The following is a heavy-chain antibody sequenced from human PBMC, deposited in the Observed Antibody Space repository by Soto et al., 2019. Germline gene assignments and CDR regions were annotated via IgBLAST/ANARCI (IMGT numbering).Heavy chain of an antibody. CDR2: ISGSGSST. Sequence: EVQLLESGGGLVQPGGSLRLSCAASGFTFSSYAMSWVRQAPGKWLEWVSAISGSGSSTYYADSVKVRFTISRDNSKNTLYLQMNSLRVEDTAVYYCATDNEVYGDSAGSVDYWGQGTLVTVSS. J-gene: IGHJ4*02. CDR3: ATDNEVYGDSAGSVDY. CDR1: GFTFSSYA. D-gene: IGHD4-17*01. V-gene: IGHV3-23*01.